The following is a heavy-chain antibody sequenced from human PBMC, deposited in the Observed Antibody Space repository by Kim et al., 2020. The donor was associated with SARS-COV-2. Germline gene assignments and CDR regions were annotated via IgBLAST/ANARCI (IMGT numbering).Heavy chain of an antibody. V-gene: IGHV3-66*01. CDR3: ARGVTVLLCFGYGMDV. Sequence: SVEGRFTISRDNSQNTLYLQKNSLSAEDTAVYFCARGVTVLLCFGYGMDVWGQGTTVTVSS. D-gene: IGHD3-10*01. J-gene: IGHJ6*02.